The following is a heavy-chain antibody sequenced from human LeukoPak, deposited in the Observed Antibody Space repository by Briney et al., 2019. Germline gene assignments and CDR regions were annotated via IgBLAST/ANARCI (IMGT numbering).Heavy chain of an antibody. CDR3: ARRGVIVVAYAFDI. J-gene: IGHJ3*02. V-gene: IGHV4-34*01. CDR2: INHSGST. Sequence: SETLSLTCAVYGGSFSGYYWSWIRQPPGKGLEWIGEINHSGSTNYNPSLKSRVTISVDTSKNQFSLKLSSVTAADTAVYYCARRGVIVVAYAFDIWGQGTMVTVSS. CDR1: GGSFSGYY. D-gene: IGHD2-2*01.